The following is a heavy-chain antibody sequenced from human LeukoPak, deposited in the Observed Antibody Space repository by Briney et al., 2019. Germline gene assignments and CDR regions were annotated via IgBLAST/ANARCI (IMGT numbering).Heavy chain of an antibody. Sequence: ASVKVSCKVSGYTLTELSMHWVRQAPGKGLEWMGGFDPEDGETIYAQKFQGRVTMTEDTSTDTAYMELSSLRSEDTAVYYCATLVGATHYFDYWGQGTLVTVSS. V-gene: IGHV1-24*01. CDR3: ATLVGATHYFDY. CDR1: GYTLTELS. J-gene: IGHJ4*02. CDR2: FDPEDGET. D-gene: IGHD1-26*01.